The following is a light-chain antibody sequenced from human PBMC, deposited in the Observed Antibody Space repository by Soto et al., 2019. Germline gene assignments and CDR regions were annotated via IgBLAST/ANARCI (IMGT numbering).Light chain of an antibody. V-gene: IGKV1-39*01. CDR3: QQYNSYPET. CDR1: QNIRNY. CDR2: GAA. Sequence: DIQMTQSPSSLSASVGDRVAITCRASQNIRNYLNWYQQKPGKAPKVLIYGAASLQSGVPSRFSGSGSGTNFTLTINSLQPEDYATYYCQQYNSYPETFGQGTKVDIK. J-gene: IGKJ1*01.